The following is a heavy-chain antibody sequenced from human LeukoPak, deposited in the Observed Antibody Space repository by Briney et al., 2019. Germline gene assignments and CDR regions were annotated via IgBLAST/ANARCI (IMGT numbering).Heavy chain of an antibody. V-gene: IGHV1-69*04. D-gene: IGHD3-22*01. CDR2: IIPILGIA. J-gene: IGHJ4*02. CDR1: GGTFSSYT. CDR3: AGDDSSGYSHY. Sequence: SVKVSCKASGGTFSSYTISWVRQAPGQGLEWMGRIIPILGIANYAQKFQGRVTITADKSTGTAYMELSSLRSEDTAVYYCAGDDSSGYSHYWGQGTLVTVSS.